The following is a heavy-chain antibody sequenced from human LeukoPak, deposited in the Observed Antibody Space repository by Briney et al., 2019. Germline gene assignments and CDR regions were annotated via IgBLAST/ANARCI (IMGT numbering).Heavy chain of an antibody. V-gene: IGHV3-53*04. CDR2: IYSGGST. J-gene: IGHJ6*02. CDR1: GVTVSSNY. CDR3: ARGASYYYYGMDV. Sequence: GGSLRLSCAASGVTVSSNYMSWVRQAPGKGLEWVSVIYSGGSTYYADSVKGRFTISRHNSKNTLYLQMNSLRAEDTAVYYCARGASYYYYGMDVWGQGTTVTVSS.